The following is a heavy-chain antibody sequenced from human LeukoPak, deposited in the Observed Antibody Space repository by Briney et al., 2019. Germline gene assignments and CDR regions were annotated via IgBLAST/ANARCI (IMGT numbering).Heavy chain of an antibody. J-gene: IGHJ4*02. D-gene: IGHD3-22*01. Sequence: GGSLRLSCAASGFTFDYSAMTWVRQAPEKGLEWVSTINTGDITFYANSVKGRFTISRDNSKNALVLQMNSLRAEDTAIYYCVKGGFTYYDDWGQGTLVTVSS. CDR2: INTGDIT. CDR1: GFTFDYSA. CDR3: VKGGFTYYDD. V-gene: IGHV3-23*01.